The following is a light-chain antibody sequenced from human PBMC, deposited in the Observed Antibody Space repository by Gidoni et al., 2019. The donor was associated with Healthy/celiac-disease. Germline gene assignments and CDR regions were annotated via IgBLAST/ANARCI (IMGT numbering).Light chain of an antibody. J-gene: IGLJ1*01. V-gene: IGLV3-21*03. CDR1: NIGSKS. CDR3: QVWDSSSDHYV. Sequence: SYVLTPPPSVSVATGKTARITCGGNNIGSKSVHWYQQKPGQAPVLVIYDDSDRPSGIPERFSGSNSGNTATLTISRVEAGDEADYYCQVWDSSSDHYVFGTGTKVTVL. CDR2: DDS.